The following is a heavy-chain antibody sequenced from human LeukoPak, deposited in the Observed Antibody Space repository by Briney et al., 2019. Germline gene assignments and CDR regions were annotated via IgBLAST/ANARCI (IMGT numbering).Heavy chain of an antibody. CDR1: GFTFSAYA. CDR2: MGGGGGIT. J-gene: IGHJ3*01. V-gene: IGHV3-23*01. D-gene: IGHD3-22*01. Sequence: PGGSLRLSCATSGFTFSAYAMTWVRQAPGKGLEWVSSMGGGGGITYYADSVKGRFTISRDNSRNTVDLQMDSLRAEDTALYFCVKGGYSSGWGERSAFDVWGPGTMVTVSS. CDR3: VKGGYSSGWGERSAFDV.